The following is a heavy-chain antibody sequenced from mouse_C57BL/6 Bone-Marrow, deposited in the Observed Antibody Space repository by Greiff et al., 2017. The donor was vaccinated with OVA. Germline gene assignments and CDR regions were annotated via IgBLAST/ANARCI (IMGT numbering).Heavy chain of an antibody. Sequence: EVQGVESGGGLVKPGGSLKLSCAASGFTFSDYGMHWVRQAPEKGLEWVAYISSGSSTIYYADTVKGRFTISRDNAKNTLFLQMTSLRSEDTAMYYCARRRGLPYYYAMDYWGQGTSVTVSS. D-gene: IGHD2-2*01. CDR3: ARRRGLPYYYAMDY. CDR1: GFTFSDYG. J-gene: IGHJ4*01. V-gene: IGHV5-17*01. CDR2: ISSGSSTI.